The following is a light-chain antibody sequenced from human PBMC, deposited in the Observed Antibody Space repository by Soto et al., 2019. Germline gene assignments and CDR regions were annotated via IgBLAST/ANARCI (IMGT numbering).Light chain of an antibody. CDR1: YSNIGAGYE. CDR3: SSYTTGNTLVV. CDR2: GHN. Sequence: QSVLTQPPSVSGAPGQRVTISCTGSYSNIGAGYEVHWYQQIPGTAPKLLISGHNNRPSGVPDRFFGSKSGTSASLTIIGLQAEDEADYYCSSYTTGNTLVVFGGGTKVTVL. V-gene: IGLV1-40*01. J-gene: IGLJ2*01.